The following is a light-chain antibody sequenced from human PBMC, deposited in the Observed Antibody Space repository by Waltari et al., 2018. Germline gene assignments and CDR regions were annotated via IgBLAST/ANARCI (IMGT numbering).Light chain of an antibody. Sequence: DIVVTQSPDSLAVSLGERVTMNCKSSPSFFKTYNNRNYLGWFQQKPGQPPKLLIYWASTRESGVPDRFSGSGSGTDFTLTISSLQAEDVAVYYCQQYYDNWTFGQGTKVEIK. CDR2: WAS. J-gene: IGKJ1*01. CDR3: QQYYDNWT. V-gene: IGKV4-1*01. CDR1: PSFFKTYNNRNY.